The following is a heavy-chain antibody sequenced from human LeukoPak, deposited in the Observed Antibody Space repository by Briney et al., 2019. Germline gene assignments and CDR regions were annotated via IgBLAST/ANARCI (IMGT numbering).Heavy chain of an antibody. CDR1: GFTFSSYA. CDR3: ARGVEGYDSSGYEYYFDY. V-gene: IGHV3-30*04. CDR2: ISYDGSNK. Sequence: PGRSLRLSCAASGFTFSSYAMHWVRQAPGKGLEWVAVISYDGSNKYYADSVKGRFTISRDNAKNSLYLQMNSLRAEDTAVYYCARGVEGYDSSGYEYYFDYWGQGTLVTVSS. J-gene: IGHJ4*02. D-gene: IGHD3-22*01.